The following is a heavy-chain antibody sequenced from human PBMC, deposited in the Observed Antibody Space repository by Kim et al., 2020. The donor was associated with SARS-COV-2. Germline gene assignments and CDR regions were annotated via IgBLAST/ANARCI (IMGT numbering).Heavy chain of an antibody. J-gene: IGHJ3*02. V-gene: IGHV3-30*01. CDR3: AGANYDFWSGDAFDI. Sequence: ASVKSRFTISRDNSKNTLYLQMNSLRAEDTAVYYCAGANYDFWSGDAFDIWGQGTMVTVSS. D-gene: IGHD3-3*01.